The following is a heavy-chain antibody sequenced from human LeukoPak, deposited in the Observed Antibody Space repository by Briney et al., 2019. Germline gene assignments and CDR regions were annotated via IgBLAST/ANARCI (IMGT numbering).Heavy chain of an antibody. D-gene: IGHD6-25*01. CDR1: GYTFTSYY. V-gene: IGHV1-2*02. CDR3: AREGAAAEDVNWFDP. Sequence: GASVKVSCKASGYTFTSYYMHWVRQAPGQGLEWMGWINPNSGNTHYAQKFQDRVTMTRDTSISTAYMELNSLRSDDTAVYYCAREGAAAEDVNWFDPWGQGTLVTVSS. J-gene: IGHJ5*02. CDR2: INPNSGNT.